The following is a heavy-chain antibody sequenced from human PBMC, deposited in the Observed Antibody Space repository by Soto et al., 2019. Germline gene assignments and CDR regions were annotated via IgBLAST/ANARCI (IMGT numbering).Heavy chain of an antibody. J-gene: IGHJ4*02. CDR3: AKDSGTTVTKYYFDY. Sequence: GGSLRLSCAASGFTFSGSAMHWVCQASGKGLEWVGRIRSKANSYATAYAASVKGRFTISRDDSKNTLYLQMNSLRAEDTAVYYCAKDSGTTVTKYYFDYWGQGTLVTVSS. CDR1: GFTFSGSA. D-gene: IGHD4-17*01. V-gene: IGHV3-73*01. CDR2: IRSKANSYAT.